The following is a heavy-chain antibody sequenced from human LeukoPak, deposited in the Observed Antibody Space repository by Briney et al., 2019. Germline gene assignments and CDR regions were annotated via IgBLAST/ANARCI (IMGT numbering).Heavy chain of an antibody. V-gene: IGHV3-21*01. CDR3: TSLGFDPDY. CDR2: ISSDSGHI. Sequence: GGSLRLSCAAAGFTFTDYSMNWVRQAPGKGLEWVSTISSDSGHIYYADSVKGRFTISRDNAKNSLHLQMNSLRAEDTAVYYCTSLGFDPDYWGQGTLVTVSS. CDR1: GFTFTDYS. J-gene: IGHJ4*02. D-gene: IGHD3-9*01.